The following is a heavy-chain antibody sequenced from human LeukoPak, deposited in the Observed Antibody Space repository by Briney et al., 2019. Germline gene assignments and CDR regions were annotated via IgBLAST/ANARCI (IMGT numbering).Heavy chain of an antibody. J-gene: IGHJ3*02. CDR3: ARNYYDSSGTYYRVFDI. CDR2: IQHSGST. D-gene: IGHD3-22*01. CDR1: GGSISSSNW. Sequence: SETLSLTCDVSGGSISSSNWWSWVRQPPGKGLEWIGEIQHSGSTNYNPSLKSRVTISVDNSKKYFSLKLNSVTAADTAVYYCARNYYDSSGTYYRVFDIWGQGTMVTVSS. V-gene: IGHV4-4*02.